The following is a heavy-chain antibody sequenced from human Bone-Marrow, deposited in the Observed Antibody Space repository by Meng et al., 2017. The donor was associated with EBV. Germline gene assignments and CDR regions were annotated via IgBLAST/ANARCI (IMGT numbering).Heavy chain of an antibody. D-gene: IGHD3-3*01. V-gene: IGHV1-2*06. Sequence: QLVWAGAGVKKPGASVKVSCKASGYTFSGYYMHWVRQAPGQGLEWMGRINPNSGGTNYAQKFQGRVTMSRDTSISTAYMELSRLRSDDTALYYCARDLTNDYFDYWGQGTLVTVSS. J-gene: IGHJ4*02. CDR2: INPNSGGT. CDR1: GYTFSGYY. CDR3: ARDLTNDYFDY.